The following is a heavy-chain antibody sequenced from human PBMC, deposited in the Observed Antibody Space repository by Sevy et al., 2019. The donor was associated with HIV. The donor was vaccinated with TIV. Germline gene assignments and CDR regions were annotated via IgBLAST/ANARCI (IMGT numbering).Heavy chain of an antibody. Sequence: GGSLRVSCAASRFSCSSYAMSWVRQAPGKGLEWVSSMTGSGGTIYYGDSVKGRLTISRDNSKNTLYLQMNSLRAEDHDVYYCGKDGLYGGDFDYFQDWGQSTLVTVSS. J-gene: IGHJ1*01. V-gene: IGHV3-23*01. CDR2: MTGSGGTI. D-gene: IGHD2-21*02. CDR1: RFSCSSYA. CDR3: GKDGLYGGDFDYFQD.